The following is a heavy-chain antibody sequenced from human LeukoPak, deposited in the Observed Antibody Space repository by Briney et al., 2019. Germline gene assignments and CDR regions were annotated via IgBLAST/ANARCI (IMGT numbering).Heavy chain of an antibody. CDR3: AKLPYSNPYYYYMDV. V-gene: IGHV3-23*01. CDR2: ISGGGGST. CDR1: GFTFSSYA. Sequence: GGSLRLSCAASGFTFSSYAMSWVRQAPGEGLEWVSVISGGGGSTYYADSVKRRFTISRDNSKNTLYLQMNSLRAEDTAVYYCAKLPYSNPYYYYMDVWGKGTPVTVSS. J-gene: IGHJ6*03. D-gene: IGHD4-11*01.